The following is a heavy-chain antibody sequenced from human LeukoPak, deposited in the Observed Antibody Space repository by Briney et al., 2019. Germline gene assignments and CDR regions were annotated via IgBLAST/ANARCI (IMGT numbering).Heavy chain of an antibody. CDR1: GYSLTNYW. CDR3: ARYDGGATADF. J-gene: IGHJ4*02. V-gene: IGHV5-51*01. D-gene: IGHD1-26*01. CDR2: VFPADSDT. Sequence: GESLKISCKVSGYSLTNYWIAWVRQIPGKGLEWMGIVFPADSDTRYSPSFQGQVTISADKSINTAYLQWSSLKASDTAIYYCARYDGGATADFWGQGTLVTVSS.